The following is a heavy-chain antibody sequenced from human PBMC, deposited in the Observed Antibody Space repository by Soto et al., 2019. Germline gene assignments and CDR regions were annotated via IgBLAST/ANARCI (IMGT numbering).Heavy chain of an antibody. J-gene: IGHJ4*02. V-gene: IGHV1-69*13. CDR1: RVTLSSYA. CDR3: ARSGFPGIAAY. Sequence: SVKVSCKAPRVTLSSYAICWVRQAPGQGLEWMGGIIPIFGTANYAQKFQGRVTITADESTSTAYMELSSLRSEDTAVYYCARSGFPGIAAYWGQGTLVT. D-gene: IGHD6-13*01. CDR2: IIPIFGTA.